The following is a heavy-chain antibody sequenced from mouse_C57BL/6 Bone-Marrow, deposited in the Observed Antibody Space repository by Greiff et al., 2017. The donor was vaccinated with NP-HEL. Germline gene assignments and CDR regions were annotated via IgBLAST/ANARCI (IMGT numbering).Heavy chain of an antibody. CDR1: GYTFTSYW. V-gene: IGHV1-55*01. J-gene: IGHJ3*01. CDR3: ARDYYGSRSAWFAY. Sequence: QVQLQQPGAELVKPGASVKMSCKASGYTFTSYWITWVKQRPGQGLEWIGDIYPGSGSTNYNEKFKSKATLTVDTSSSTAYMQLSSLTSEDAAVYYCARDYYGSRSAWFAYWGQGTLVTVSA. CDR2: IYPGSGST. D-gene: IGHD1-1*01.